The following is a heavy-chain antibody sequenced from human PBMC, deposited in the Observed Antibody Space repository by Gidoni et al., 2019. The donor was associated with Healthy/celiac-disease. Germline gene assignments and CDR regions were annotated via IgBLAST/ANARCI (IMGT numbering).Heavy chain of an antibody. CDR1: GGSFSGYY. V-gene: IGHV4-34*01. Sequence: QVQLQQWGAGLLTPSETLSLTCAVYGGSFSGYYWSCIRQPPGKGLEWIGEINHSGSTNYNPSLKSRVTISVDTSKNQFSLKLSSVTAADTAVYYCARGGRLLGYCSGGSCKHAGRYFDYWGQGTLVTVSS. CDR3: ARGGRLLGYCSGGSCKHAGRYFDY. D-gene: IGHD2-15*01. J-gene: IGHJ4*02. CDR2: INHSGST.